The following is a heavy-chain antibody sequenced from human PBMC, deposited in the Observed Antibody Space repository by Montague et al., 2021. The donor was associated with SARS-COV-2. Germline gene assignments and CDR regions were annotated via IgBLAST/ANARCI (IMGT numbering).Heavy chain of an antibody. V-gene: IGHV4-59*01. CDR3: ARVGGMIGGITHFDY. D-gene: IGHD2-21*01. Sequence: SETLSLTCSVSGASMKSYYWTWVRQSPGKGLQWIGYTYYSGSTSXXPSLQSRLTMTVDTSKNQFTLRLMSVTAADSAVYYCARVGGMIGGITHFDYWGQGLPVTVSS. CDR1: GASMKSYY. CDR2: TYYSGST. J-gene: IGHJ4*02.